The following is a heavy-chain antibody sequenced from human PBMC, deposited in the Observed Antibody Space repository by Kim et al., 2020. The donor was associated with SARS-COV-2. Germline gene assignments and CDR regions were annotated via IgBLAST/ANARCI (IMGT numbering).Heavy chain of an antibody. CDR2: ISSSSSYI. V-gene: IGHV3-21*01. J-gene: IGHJ4*02. CDR1: GFTFSSYS. Sequence: GGSLRLSCAASGFTFSSYSMNWVRQAPGKGLEWVSSISSSSSYIYYADSVKGRFTIPRDNAKNSLYLQMNSLRAEDTAVYYCAREGGRVGATSDYWGQGTLVTVSS. D-gene: IGHD1-26*01. CDR3: AREGGRVGATSDY.